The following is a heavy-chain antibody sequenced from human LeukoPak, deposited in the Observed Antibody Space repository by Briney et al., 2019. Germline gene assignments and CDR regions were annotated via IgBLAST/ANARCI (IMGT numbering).Heavy chain of an antibody. D-gene: IGHD3-10*01. CDR3: ARDHVLLWFGEFLAFDI. CDR1: GDSVSSNSAA. V-gene: IGHV6-1*01. CDR2: TYYRSKWYN. Sequence: SQTFSLTCAISGDSVSSNSAAWNWIRQSPSRGLEWLGRTYYRSKWYNDYAVSVKSRITINPDTSKNQFSLQLNSVTPEDTAVCYCARDHVLLWFGEFLAFDIWGQGTMVTVSS. J-gene: IGHJ3*02.